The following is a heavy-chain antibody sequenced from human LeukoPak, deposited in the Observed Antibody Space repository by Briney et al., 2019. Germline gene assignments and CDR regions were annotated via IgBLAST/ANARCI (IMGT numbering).Heavy chain of an antibody. CDR3: ARLGSVGYYNYQYMDI. D-gene: IGHD3-10*01. CDR1: GGSFSGYY. V-gene: IGHV4-34*01. Sequence: SSETLSLTCAVYGGSFSGYYWSWIRQPPGKGLEWIGEINDIGNTNYDLSLRSRVTISVDTSKNQFSLSLTSATAADTAVYLCARLGSVGYYNYQYMDIWGNGTTVTVSS. CDR2: INDIGNT. J-gene: IGHJ6*03.